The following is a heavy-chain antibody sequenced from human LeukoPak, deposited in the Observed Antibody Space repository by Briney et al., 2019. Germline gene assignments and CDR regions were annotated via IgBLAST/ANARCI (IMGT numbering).Heavy chain of an antibody. CDR2: IYPGDSET. J-gene: IGHJ6*02. V-gene: IGHV5-51*01. CDR3: ARRAYYNYGLDV. CDR1: RYSFSNFW. Sequence: GESLKISCKTSRYSFSNFWIGWVRQMPGKGLEWMGIIYPGDSETRYSPSFQGQVTFSADKSINTAYLQWSSLKPSDTAMYYCARRAYYNYGLDVWGQGTTVTVSS.